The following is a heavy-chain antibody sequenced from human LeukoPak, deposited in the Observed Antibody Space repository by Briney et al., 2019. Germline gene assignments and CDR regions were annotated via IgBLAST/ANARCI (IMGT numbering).Heavy chain of an antibody. D-gene: IGHD6-13*01. CDR2: IYYSGST. Sequence: SETLSLTCAVSGGSISSGGYSWSWIRQPPGKGLEWIGYIYYSGSTYYNPSLKSRVTISVDTSKNQFSLKLSSVTAADTAVYYCARGGVDSSSGFDPWGQGTLVTVSS. J-gene: IGHJ5*02. V-gene: IGHV4-30-4*07. CDR3: ARGGVDSSSGFDP. CDR1: GGSISSGGYS.